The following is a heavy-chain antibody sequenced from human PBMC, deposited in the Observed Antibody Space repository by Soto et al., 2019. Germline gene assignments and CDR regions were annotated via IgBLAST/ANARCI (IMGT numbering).Heavy chain of an antibody. D-gene: IGHD2-15*01. CDR3: ARDTCSGGSCYDWFDP. J-gene: IGHJ5*02. CDR1: GYTFTSYY. CDR2: INPSGGST. V-gene: IGHV1-46*01. Sequence: GASVKVSCKASGYTFTSYYMHWVRQAPGQGLEWMGIINPSGGSTSYAQKFQGRVTMTRDTSTSTVYMELSSLRSEDTAVYYCARDTCSGGSCYDWFDPWGQGTLVTVSS.